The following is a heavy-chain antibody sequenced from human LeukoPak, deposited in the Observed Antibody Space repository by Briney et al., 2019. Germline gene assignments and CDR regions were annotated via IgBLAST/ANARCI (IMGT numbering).Heavy chain of an antibody. V-gene: IGHV3-23*01. CDR2: ISGSGGST. CDR1: GFTFSNAW. D-gene: IGHD3-9*01. CDR3: AKGRYFDWLFPFDY. J-gene: IGHJ4*02. Sequence: QAGGSLRLSCAASGFTFSNAWMSWVRQAPGKGLEWVSAISGSGGSTYYADSGKGRFTISRDNSKNTLYLQMNSLRAEDTAVYYCAKGRYFDWLFPFDYWGQGTLVTVSS.